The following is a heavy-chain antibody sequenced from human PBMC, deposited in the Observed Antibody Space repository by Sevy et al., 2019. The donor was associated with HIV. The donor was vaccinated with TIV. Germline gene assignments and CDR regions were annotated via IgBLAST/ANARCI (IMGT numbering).Heavy chain of an antibody. V-gene: IGHV1-2*02. CDR3: ARDYCTNGVCYAFDI. Sequence: ASVKVSCKASGYTFTGYYMHWVRQAPGQGLEWMGWINPNSGGTNYAQKFQGRVTMTRDTSISTAYMELSRLRSDDTAVYYCARDYCTNGVCYAFDIWGQWTMVTVSS. CDR2: INPNSGGT. J-gene: IGHJ3*02. CDR1: GYTFTGYY. D-gene: IGHD2-8*01.